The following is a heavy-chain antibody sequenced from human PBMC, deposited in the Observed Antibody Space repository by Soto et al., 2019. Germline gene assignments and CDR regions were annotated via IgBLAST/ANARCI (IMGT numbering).Heavy chain of an antibody. CDR2: IREDGGEK. CDR3: ARHAEICVGNDCHRHFDS. CDR1: GFTFRNNW. D-gene: IGHD5-12*01. J-gene: IGHJ4*02. Sequence: EVQLAESGGGWVQSGGSLRLSCAASGFTFRNNWRNGVRQARGKGLEWVASIREDGGEKHYVDSVKGRFTISRDNARKSLYLQMNNLRVEDTAVYYCARHAEICVGNDCHRHFDSWGQGTLVTVSS. V-gene: IGHV3-7*03.